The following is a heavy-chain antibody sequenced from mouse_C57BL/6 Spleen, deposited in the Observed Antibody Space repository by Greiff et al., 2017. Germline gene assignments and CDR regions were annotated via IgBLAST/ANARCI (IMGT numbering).Heavy chain of an antibody. CDR3: AIRNYDNDGAMDY. V-gene: IGHV1-80*01. CDR2: IYPGDGDT. D-gene: IGHD2-4*01. Sequence: VQLQQSGAELVKPGASVKISCKASGYAFSSYWMNWVKQRPGQGLEWIGQIYPGDGDTNYNGKFKGKATLTADKSSSTAYMQLSSLTSEDSAVYYCAIRNYDNDGAMDYWGQGTSGTVSS. J-gene: IGHJ4*01. CDR1: GYAFSSYW.